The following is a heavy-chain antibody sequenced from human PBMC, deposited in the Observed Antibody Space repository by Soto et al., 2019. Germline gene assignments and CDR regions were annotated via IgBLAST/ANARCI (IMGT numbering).Heavy chain of an antibody. D-gene: IGHD2-15*01. CDR3: ATAKLLLQWFFDY. V-gene: IGHV3-66*01. CDR2: IXSGGNX. Sequence: GXPQRRPSAASGLTVGSDYMSWVREAPGNGREWVSVIXSGGNXYYADYVKGRXXISGDDSXXKRFIQMNSLRAEETAVYYCATAKLLLQWFFDYWGQGTLVTVS. CDR1: GLTVGSDY. J-gene: IGHJ4*02.